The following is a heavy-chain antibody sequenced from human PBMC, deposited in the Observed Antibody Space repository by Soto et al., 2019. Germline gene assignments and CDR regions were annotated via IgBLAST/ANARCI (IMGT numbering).Heavy chain of an antibody. J-gene: IGHJ6*03. CDR2: INHSGST. CDR1: GGSFSGYY. D-gene: IGHD2-8*01. V-gene: IGHV4-34*01. Sequence: PSETLSLTCTVYGGSFSGYYWSWIRQPPGKGLEWIGEINHSGSTNYNPSLKSRVTISVDTSKNQFSLKLSSVTAADTAVYYCARVKGYCTNGVCYYYYYYMDVWGKGNTVTVSS. CDR3: ARVKGYCTNGVCYYYYYYMDV.